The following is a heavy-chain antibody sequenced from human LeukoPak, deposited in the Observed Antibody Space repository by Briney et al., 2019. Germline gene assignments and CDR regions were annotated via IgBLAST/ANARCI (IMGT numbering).Heavy chain of an antibody. J-gene: IGHJ4*02. V-gene: IGHV4-39*07. CDR3: ARRPLPYYYDSSGYQYYFDY. CDR2: IYYSGST. D-gene: IGHD3-22*01. CDR1: GGSISSSSYY. Sequence: SETLSLTCTVSGGSISSSSYYWGWIRQPPGKGLEWIGSIYYSGSTYYNPSLKSRVTISVDTSKNQFSLKLSSVTAADTAVYYCARRPLPYYYDSSGYQYYFDYWGQGTLVTVSS.